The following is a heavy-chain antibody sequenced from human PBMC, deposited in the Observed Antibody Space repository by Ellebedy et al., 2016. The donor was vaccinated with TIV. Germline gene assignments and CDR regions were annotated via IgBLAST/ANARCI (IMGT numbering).Heavy chain of an antibody. CDR1: GGSISSSSYY. CDR2: IYYSGST. J-gene: IGHJ4*02. D-gene: IGHD5-12*01. V-gene: IGHV4-39*07. Sequence: SETLSLXCTVSGGSISSSSYYWGWIRQPPGKGLEWIGSIYYSGSTYYNPSLKSRVTISVDTSKNQFSLKLSSVTAADTAVYYCARVLGGYDYFFDYWGQGTLVTVSS. CDR3: ARVLGGYDYFFDY.